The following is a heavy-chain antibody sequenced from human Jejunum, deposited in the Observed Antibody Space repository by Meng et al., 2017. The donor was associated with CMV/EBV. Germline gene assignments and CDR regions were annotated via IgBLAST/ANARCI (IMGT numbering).Heavy chain of an antibody. CDR1: SGSFGDYD. Sequence: LSCAVYSGSFGDYDWSGMRQAPGKGLKWIGEICHSAHAKNNPSSRSSVTVSVDTSKNQFSLRLASVAAADTAVYCCARSVNGMDVWGQGTTVTVSS. CDR3: ARSVNGMDV. CDR2: ICHSAHA. V-gene: IGHV4-34*01. J-gene: IGHJ6*02.